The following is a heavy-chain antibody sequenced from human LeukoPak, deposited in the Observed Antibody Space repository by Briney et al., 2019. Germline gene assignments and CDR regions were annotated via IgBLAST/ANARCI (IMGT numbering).Heavy chain of an antibody. V-gene: IGHV3-23*01. J-gene: IGHJ5*01. CDR2: INGSGGTT. D-gene: IGHD4-17*01. CDR1: GFTFSSYA. CDR3: ANPPTVTKTRFDS. Sequence: GGSLRLSCAASGFTFSSYAMSWVRQAPGKGLEWVSDINGSGGTTYYADSVKGRFTISRDNSKNTLYLQMNSLRAEDTAVYYCANPPTVTKTRFDSWGQGALVTVSS.